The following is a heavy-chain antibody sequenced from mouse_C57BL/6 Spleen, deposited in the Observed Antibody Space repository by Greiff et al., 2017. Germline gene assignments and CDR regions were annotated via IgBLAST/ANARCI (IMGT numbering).Heavy chain of an antibody. J-gene: IGHJ4*01. CDR2: IRHIANGYTT. V-gene: IGHV7-3*01. CDR3: ARYLLYDGCCVNYAMDY. D-gene: IGHD2-3*01. CDR1: GFTFTAYY. Sequence: EVQLVESGGGLVQPGGSLSLSCAASGFTFTAYYMSWVRQPPGKALEWLGFIRHIANGYTTEYSSTVKGRFTISRDNAQNILSLQITARRGEDSATYYCARYLLYDGCCVNYAMDYWGQGTSVTVSS.